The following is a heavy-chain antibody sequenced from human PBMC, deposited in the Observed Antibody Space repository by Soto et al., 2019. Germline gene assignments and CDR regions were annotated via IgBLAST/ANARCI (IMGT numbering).Heavy chain of an antibody. CDR3: ATLVDFWSGYRFDY. J-gene: IGHJ4*02. D-gene: IGHD3-3*01. CDR1: GYTLTELS. CDR2: FDPEDGET. Sequence: ASVKVSCKVSGYTLTELSMHWVRQAPGKGLEWMGGFDPEDGETIYAQKFQGRVTMTEDTSTDTAYMELSSLRSEDTAVYYCATLVDFWSGYRFDYWGQGTLVTVSS. V-gene: IGHV1-24*01.